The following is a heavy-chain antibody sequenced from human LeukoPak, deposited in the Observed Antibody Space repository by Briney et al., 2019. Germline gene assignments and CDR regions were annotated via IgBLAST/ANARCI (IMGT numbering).Heavy chain of an antibody. CDR2: IYHSGST. V-gene: IGHV4-38-2*02. CDR3: ARDWDD. Sequence: SETLSLTCTVSGYSISSGYYWGWIRQPPGKGLEWIGSIYHSGSTYYNPSLKSRVTISVDTSKNQFSLKLSSVTAADTAVYYCARDWDDWGQGTLVTVSS. J-gene: IGHJ4*02. CDR1: GYSISSGYY. D-gene: IGHD1-26*01.